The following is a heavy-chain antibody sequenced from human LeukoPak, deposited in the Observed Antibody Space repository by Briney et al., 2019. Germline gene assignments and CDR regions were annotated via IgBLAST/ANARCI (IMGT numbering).Heavy chain of an antibody. D-gene: IGHD1-26*01. CDR3: ASIRGTLGY. CDR1: GFTFSDHF. J-gene: IGHJ4*02. V-gene: IGHV3-72*01. Sequence: PGGSLRLSCAASGFTFSDHFMVWVRQAPGKGLEWVGRIKNKANSYITQYAASMEGRFSISRDDSKNSLYLQMSSLKTEDTAMYYCASIRGTLGYWGQGTVVTVFS. CDR2: IKNKANSYIT.